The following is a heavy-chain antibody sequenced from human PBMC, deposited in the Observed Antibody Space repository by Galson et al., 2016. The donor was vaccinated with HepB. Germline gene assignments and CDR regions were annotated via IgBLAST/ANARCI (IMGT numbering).Heavy chain of an antibody. CDR1: GGTFSSYA. CDR3: ARQKTSYDSRGYYLNWFDP. Sequence: SVKVSCKASGGTFSSYAISWVRQAPGQGLEWMGGIIPILGIANYAQKFQGRVTITADKSTSTAYMELSSLRSEDTAVYYRARQKTSYDSRGYYLNWFDPWGQGTLVTVSS. V-gene: IGHV1-69*10. CDR2: IIPILGIA. J-gene: IGHJ5*02. D-gene: IGHD3-22*01.